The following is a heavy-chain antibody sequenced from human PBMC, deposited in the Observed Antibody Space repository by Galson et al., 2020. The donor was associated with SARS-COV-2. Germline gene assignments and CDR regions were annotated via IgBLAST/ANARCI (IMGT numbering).Heavy chain of an antibody. CDR2: IIPILGIA. V-gene: IGHV1-69*04. Sequence: SVKVSCKASGGTFSSYTISWVRQAPGQGLEWMGRIIPILGIANYAQKFQGRVTITADKSTSTAYMELSSLRSEDTAVYYCAGDTHDIVVVPAAQYYYYYGMDVWGQGTTVTVSS. J-gene: IGHJ6*02. CDR3: AGDTHDIVVVPAAQYYYYYGMDV. D-gene: IGHD2-2*01. CDR1: GGTFSSYT.